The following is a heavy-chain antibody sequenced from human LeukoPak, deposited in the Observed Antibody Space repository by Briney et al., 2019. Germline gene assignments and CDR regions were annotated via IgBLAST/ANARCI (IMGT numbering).Heavy chain of an antibody. J-gene: IGHJ4*02. Sequence: SDTLSLTCTVSGGSISSYYWSWIRQPPGKGLEWIRYIYYSGSTNYNPSLRSRVTISVDTSKNQFSLKLSSVTAADTAVYYCARLFNYDFWSGYYPAPYFDYWGQGTLVTVSS. CDR3: ARLFNYDFWSGYYPAPYFDY. CDR1: GGSISSYY. V-gene: IGHV4-59*08. CDR2: IYYSGST. D-gene: IGHD3-3*01.